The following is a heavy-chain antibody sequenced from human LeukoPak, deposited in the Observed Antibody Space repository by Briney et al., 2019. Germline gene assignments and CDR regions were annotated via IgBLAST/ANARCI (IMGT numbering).Heavy chain of an antibody. Sequence: GGSLRLSCAASGFTFSSYSMNWVRQAPGKGLEWVANINLDGSVKDYVDSVKGRFTISRDNAQKSLYLQMNSLRADDTAVYYCATDSGWSTFDIWGQGTVVTVSS. CDR3: ATDSGWSTFDI. CDR1: GFTFSSYS. D-gene: IGHD6-19*01. J-gene: IGHJ3*02. CDR2: INLDGSVK. V-gene: IGHV3-7*01.